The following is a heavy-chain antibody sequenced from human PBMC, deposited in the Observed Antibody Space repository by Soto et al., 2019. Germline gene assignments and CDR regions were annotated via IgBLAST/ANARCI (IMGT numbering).Heavy chain of an antibody. CDR3: ARAAYGDYVARWFDP. J-gene: IGHJ5*02. CDR1: GYTFTGYY. Sequence: QVQLVQFGAEVKKPGASVNVSCKASGYTFTGYYMHWVRQAPGQGIEWMGWINPNSGGTNYAQKFQGWVTMSRDTAISTAYMELSRLRSDDTAVYYCARAAYGDYVARWFDPWGQGTLVTVSS. CDR2: INPNSGGT. V-gene: IGHV1-2*04. D-gene: IGHD4-17*01.